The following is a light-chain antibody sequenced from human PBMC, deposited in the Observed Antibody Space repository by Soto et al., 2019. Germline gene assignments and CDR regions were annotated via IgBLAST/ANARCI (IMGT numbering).Light chain of an antibody. J-gene: IGLJ2*01. Sequence: QSVLTQPASVSGSPGQSITISCSGTSSDVGGYNYVSWYQQHPGNAPKLLIYEVSNRPSGVSSRFSGSKSGNTASLTISGLQAEDEADYYCNSYATSGTVIFGGGTKVTVL. CDR3: NSYATSGTVI. CDR1: SSDVGGYNY. V-gene: IGLV2-14*01. CDR2: EVS.